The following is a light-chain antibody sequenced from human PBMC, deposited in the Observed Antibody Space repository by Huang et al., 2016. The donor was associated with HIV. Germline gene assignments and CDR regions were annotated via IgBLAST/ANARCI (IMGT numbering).Light chain of an antibody. CDR1: QTISSY. V-gene: IGKV1-39*01. Sequence: DIQMTQSPSSLSASVGDRVTITCRASQTISSYLNWYQQKPGKAPQLLIYASSSLQSGVPSRFSGSGSGTDFTLTISSLQPEEFATYYCQQSYSAPPLTFGGGTKVEI. CDR2: ASS. J-gene: IGKJ4*01. CDR3: QQSYSAPPLT.